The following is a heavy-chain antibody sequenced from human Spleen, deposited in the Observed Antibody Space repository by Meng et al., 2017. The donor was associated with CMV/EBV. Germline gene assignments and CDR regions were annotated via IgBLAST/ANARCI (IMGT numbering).Heavy chain of an antibody. CDR1: GFTFDDYG. CDR3: ARDLPLTGSWFDP. J-gene: IGHJ5*02. Sequence: GESLKISCAASGFTFDDYGMSWVRQAPGKRLEWVSGINWNGGSTGYAVSVKGRFTISRDNAKNSLYLQMNSLRAEDTALYHCARDLPLTGSWFDPWGQGTLVTVSS. CDR2: INWNGGST. D-gene: IGHD3-9*01. V-gene: IGHV3-20*01.